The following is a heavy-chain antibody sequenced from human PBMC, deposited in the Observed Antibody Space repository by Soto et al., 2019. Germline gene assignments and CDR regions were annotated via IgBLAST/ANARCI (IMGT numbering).Heavy chain of an antibody. V-gene: IGHV3-23*01. CDR2: ISGSGGST. J-gene: IGHJ6*02. CDR1: GVTFSSYG. Sequence: GGSLRLSCAASGVTFSSYGMSWVRQAPGKGLEWVSAISGSGGSTYYADSVKGRFTISRDNSKNTLYMQMNSLRAEDTAVYYCAKGDYHYYYGMDVWGQGTTVTVSS. CDR3: AKGDYHYYYGMDV.